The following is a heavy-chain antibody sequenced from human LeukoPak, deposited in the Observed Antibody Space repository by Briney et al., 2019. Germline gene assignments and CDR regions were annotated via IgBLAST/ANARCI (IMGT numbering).Heavy chain of an antibody. CDR2: LFYTGDS. CDR1: GVSFTNEDYY. V-gene: IGHV4-30-4*08. CDR3: TRVMLMEATLGVALTPPDAFDV. J-gene: IGHJ3*01. D-gene: IGHD3-3*01. Sequence: PSETLSLTCSVSGVSFTNEDYYWTWIRQRPGKGLEWIAYLFYTGDSSYNPSLKSRTSISADTSAKQFFLTLNSVTAADTGVYYCTRVMLMEATLGVALTPPDAFDVWGQGTVVTVSS.